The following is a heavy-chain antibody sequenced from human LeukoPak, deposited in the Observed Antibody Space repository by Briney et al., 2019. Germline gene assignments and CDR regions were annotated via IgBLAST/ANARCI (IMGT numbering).Heavy chain of an antibody. CDR3: ARVEIRLGYYYDSSGYSGAFDI. V-gene: IGHV3-21*01. J-gene: IGHJ3*02. D-gene: IGHD3-22*01. CDR1: GFTFSSYS. Sequence: GGSLRLSCAASGFTFSSYSMNWVRQAPGKGLEWVSSISSSSSYIYYADSVKGRFTISRDNAKNSLYLQMNSLRAEDTAVYYCARVEIRLGYYYDSSGYSGAFDIWGQGTVVTASS. CDR2: ISSSSSYI.